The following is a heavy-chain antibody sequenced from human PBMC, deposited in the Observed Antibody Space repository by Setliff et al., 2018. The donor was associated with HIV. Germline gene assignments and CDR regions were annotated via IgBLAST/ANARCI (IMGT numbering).Heavy chain of an antibody. V-gene: IGHV4-61*02. CDR1: GASISSGNYF. D-gene: IGHD6-19*01. Sequence: LSLTCTVSGASISSGNYFWTWIRQPAGKGLEWIGRIDTSGSTNYNPSLKSRVTTSVDKSKNQFSLKMSSVTAADTAVYYCARVAVAGTTFDVFDIWGQGTMVTVSS. CDR2: IDTSGST. J-gene: IGHJ3*02. CDR3: ARVAVAGTTFDVFDI.